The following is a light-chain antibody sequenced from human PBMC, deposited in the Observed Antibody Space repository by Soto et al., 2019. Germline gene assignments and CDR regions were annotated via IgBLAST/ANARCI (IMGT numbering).Light chain of an antibody. CDR3: QSYDSSLSVV. CDR2: DNN. CDR1: SSNIGAGYD. Sequence: QAVVTQPPSVSGAPGQRVTISCTGSSSNIGAGYDVHWYQQLPGTVPKLLIYDNNKRPSGVPDRFSGSKSGTSASLAITGLQAEDEADYYFQSYDSSLSVVFGGGTQLTVL. V-gene: IGLV1-40*01. J-gene: IGLJ2*01.